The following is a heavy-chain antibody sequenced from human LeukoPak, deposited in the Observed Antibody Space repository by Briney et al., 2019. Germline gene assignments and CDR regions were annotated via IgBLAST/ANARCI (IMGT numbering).Heavy chain of an antibody. CDR3: ARAGYHYYYYMDV. V-gene: IGHV3-21*01. Sequence: GSLRLSCAASGFTFSSYEMNWVRQAPGKGLEWVSSISSSSSYIYYADSVKGRFTISRDNAKNSLYLQMNSLRAEDTAVYYCARAGYHYYYYMDVWGKGTTVTVSS. J-gene: IGHJ6*03. D-gene: IGHD2-15*01. CDR1: GFTFSSYE. CDR2: ISSSSSYI.